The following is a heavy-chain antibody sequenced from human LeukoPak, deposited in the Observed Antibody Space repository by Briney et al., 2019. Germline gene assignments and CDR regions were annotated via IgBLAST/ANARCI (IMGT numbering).Heavy chain of an antibody. Sequence: KPSETLSLTCTVSGGSISSSRYYWAWIRQPPGKGLEWIGSFYYDGDTYYNPSLKSRVTISVDTSKNQFSLNLRTVTAADTAVYYCARAAYDSSGYSRLDYWGQGTLVTVSS. D-gene: IGHD3-22*01. J-gene: IGHJ4*02. V-gene: IGHV4-39*07. CDR1: GGSISSSRYY. CDR2: FYYDGDT. CDR3: ARAAYDSSGYSRLDY.